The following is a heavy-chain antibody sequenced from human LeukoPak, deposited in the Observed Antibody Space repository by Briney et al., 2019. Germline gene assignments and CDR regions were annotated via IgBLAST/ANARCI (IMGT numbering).Heavy chain of an antibody. V-gene: IGHV1-46*01. J-gene: IGHJ4*02. D-gene: IGHD2-15*01. Sequence: ASVKVSCKASGYTFTSYYMHWVRQAPGQGLEWMGIINPSGGSTSYAQKFQGRVTMTRNTSTSTVYMELSSLRSEDTAVYYCARELGYCSGGSCYKNYFDYWGQGTLVTVSS. CDR1: GYTFTSYY. CDR3: ARELGYCSGGSCYKNYFDY. CDR2: INPSGGST.